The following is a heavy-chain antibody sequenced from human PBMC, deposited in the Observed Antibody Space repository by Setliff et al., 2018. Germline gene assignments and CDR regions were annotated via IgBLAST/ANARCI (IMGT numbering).Heavy chain of an antibody. J-gene: IGHJ2*01. CDR2: IYYSGSS. D-gene: IGHD4-17*01. CDR1: GGSISSGGYY. Sequence: SETLSLTCTVSGGSISSGGYYWSWIRQHPGKGLEWIGYIYYSGSSYYNPSLKSRVIISVDTSKNQFSLKLSSVTAADTALYYCTREVDDAGDYGRRWYFDLWGRGTQVTVSS. V-gene: IGHV4-31*03. CDR3: TREVDDAGDYGRRWYFDL.